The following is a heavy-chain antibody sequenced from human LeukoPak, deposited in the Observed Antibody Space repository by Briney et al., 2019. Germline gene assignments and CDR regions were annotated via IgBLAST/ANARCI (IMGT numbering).Heavy chain of an antibody. J-gene: IGHJ4*02. D-gene: IGHD3-3*02. Sequence: PGRSLRLSCTASGFTFSTYEMYWARQPPGKGLEWVAAISNDGNNKYYADSVRGRFTVTRDNSKNTLYLQMDSLRAEDTAVYYCTRNHNGLAYWGQGTLVTVSS. V-gene: IGHV3-30*04. CDR2: ISNDGNNK. CDR1: GFTFSTYE. CDR3: TRNHNGLAY.